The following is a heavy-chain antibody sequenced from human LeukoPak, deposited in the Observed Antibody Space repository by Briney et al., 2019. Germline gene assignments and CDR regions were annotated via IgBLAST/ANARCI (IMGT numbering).Heavy chain of an antibody. CDR3: ARDGTQLIAYCGGDCYSGVYWFDP. D-gene: IGHD2-21*02. Sequence: ASVKVSCKASGGTFNSNVISWVRQAPGQGLEWMGWISVYNGNTNYAQKFQGRVTMTTDTSTNTAYMELRSLRSDDTAVYYCARDGTQLIAYCGGDCYSGVYWFDPWGQGTLVTVSS. CDR1: GGTFNSNV. CDR2: ISVYNGNT. J-gene: IGHJ5*02. V-gene: IGHV1-18*01.